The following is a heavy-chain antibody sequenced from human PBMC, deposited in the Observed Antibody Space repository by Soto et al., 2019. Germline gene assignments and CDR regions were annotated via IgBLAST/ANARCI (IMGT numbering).Heavy chain of an antibody. Sequence: GGSLRLSCAASGFTFSSYGMHWGRQAPCKGLEWVAVIWYDGSNKYYADSVKGRFTISRDNSKNTLYLQMNSLRAEDTAGYYCARDGVSYYDYYYGMDVWGQGTTVTVSS. CDR1: GFTFSSYG. D-gene: IGHD1-26*01. V-gene: IGHV3-33*01. CDR3: ARDGVSYYDYYYGMDV. CDR2: IWYDGSNK. J-gene: IGHJ6*02.